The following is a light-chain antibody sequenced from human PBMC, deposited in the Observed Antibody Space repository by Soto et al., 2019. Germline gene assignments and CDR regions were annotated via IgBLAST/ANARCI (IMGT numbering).Light chain of an antibody. CDR2: GAS. Sequence: EIVMTQSPATLSVSPGERATLSCRASQSVSSNLAWYQQKPGQAPRLLIYGASTRATGIPARFSGSGPGTELTITISSLQSEDFEVYYCQQYNNWPQTFGQGTKVDIK. CDR3: QQYNNWPQT. J-gene: IGKJ1*01. V-gene: IGKV3-15*01. CDR1: QSVSSN.